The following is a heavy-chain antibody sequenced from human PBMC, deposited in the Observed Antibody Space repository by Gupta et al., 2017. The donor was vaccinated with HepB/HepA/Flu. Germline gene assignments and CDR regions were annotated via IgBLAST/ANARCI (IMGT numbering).Heavy chain of an antibody. Sequence: QVQLVESGGGVVQPGSSLRLSWSASGFTFSSYGMHWVRQAPGKGLEWVAVIWYDGSNKYYAETVKGRFTISRDNSKNTLYLQMNSLRGEDTAVYYCARDWGRGARGSWEIDYWGQGNLVTVSS. V-gene: IGHV3-33*01. CDR3: ARDWGRGARGSWEIDY. CDR2: IWYDGSNK. J-gene: IGHJ4*02. CDR1: GFTFSSYG. D-gene: IGHD3-16*01.